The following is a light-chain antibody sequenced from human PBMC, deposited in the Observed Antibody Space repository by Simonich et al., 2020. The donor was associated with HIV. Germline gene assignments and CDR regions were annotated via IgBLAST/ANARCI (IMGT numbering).Light chain of an antibody. V-gene: IGKV1-NL1*01. CDR2: AAY. Sequence: IQMTQSPSSLSASVGDSVTITCRASQGISNSLAWYQQKPGKAPKLLLYAAYRLESGVPARYSGSGSGTDYTLTISTLQPDDFATYFCQQYSNYSRTFGQGTKVDIK. CDR3: QQYSNYSRT. CDR1: QGISNS. J-gene: IGKJ1*01.